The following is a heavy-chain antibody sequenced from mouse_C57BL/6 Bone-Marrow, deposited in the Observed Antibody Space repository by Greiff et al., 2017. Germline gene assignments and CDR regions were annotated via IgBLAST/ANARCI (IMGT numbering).Heavy chain of an antibody. CDR3: AVWCLAY. D-gene: IGHD1-1*02. V-gene: IGHV1-19*01. CDR1: GYTFTDYY. Sequence: EVKLMESGPVLVKPGASVKMSCKASGYTFTDYYMNWVKQSHGKSLEWIGVINPYNGGTSYNQKFKGKATLTVDKSSSTAYMELNSLTSEDSAVYYCAVWCLAYWGQGTLVTVSA. J-gene: IGHJ3*01. CDR2: INPYNGGT.